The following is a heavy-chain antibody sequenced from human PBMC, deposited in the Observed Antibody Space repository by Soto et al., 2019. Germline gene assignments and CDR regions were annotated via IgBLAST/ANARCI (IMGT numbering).Heavy chain of an antibody. Sequence: PSETLSLTWVVCGGYFSGYYWRWIRQPPGKGLEWIGEINHSGSTNYNPCLKSRGTISVDTSKNQISLKLSSVNAAETAVYYCAIALVSRPSFSAFDLSVPTTLVTV. CDR3: AIALVSRPSFSAFDL. D-gene: IGHD6-6*01. J-gene: IGHJ3*01. CDR2: INHSGST. V-gene: IGHV4-34*01. CDR1: GGYFSGYY.